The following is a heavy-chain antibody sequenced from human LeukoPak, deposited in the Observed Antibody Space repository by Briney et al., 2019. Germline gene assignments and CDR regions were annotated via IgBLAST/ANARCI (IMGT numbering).Heavy chain of an antibody. J-gene: IGHJ6*03. Sequence: PGGSLRLSCAASGFTYSSYWMSWVRQAPGKGLEWVSYISSSGSTIYYADSVKGRFTISRDNAKNSLYLQMNSLRAEDTAVYYCARDQSGAYCSSTSCYENYYYYYMDVWSKGTTVTVSS. CDR1: GFTYSSYW. V-gene: IGHV3-48*04. CDR3: ARDQSGAYCSSTSCYENYYYYYMDV. D-gene: IGHD2-2*01. CDR2: ISSSGSTI.